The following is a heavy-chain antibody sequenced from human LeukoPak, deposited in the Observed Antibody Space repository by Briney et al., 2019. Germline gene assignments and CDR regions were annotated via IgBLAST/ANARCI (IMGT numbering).Heavy chain of an antibody. CDR3: ACRNVLRYFDPTDWYFDL. D-gene: IGHD3-9*01. J-gene: IGHJ2*01. Sequence: GGSLRLSCAASGFTVSSNYMSWVRQAPGKGLGWVSVIYSDGTTYYADSVKGRFTISRDNSKNTLYLQMNSLRAEDTAVYYCACRNVLRYFDPTDWYFDLWGRGTLVTVSS. CDR2: IYSDGTT. V-gene: IGHV3-53*01. CDR1: GFTVSSNY.